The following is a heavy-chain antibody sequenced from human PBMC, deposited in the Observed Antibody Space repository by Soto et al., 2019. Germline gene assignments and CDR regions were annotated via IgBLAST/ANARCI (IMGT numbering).Heavy chain of an antibody. J-gene: IGHJ6*03. CDR2: INPSGGST. CDR3: ARAGLYDFDYYYMDV. D-gene: IGHD3-3*01. Sequence: ASVKVSCKASGYTFTSYYMHWVRQAPGQGLEWMGIINPSGGSTSYAQKFQGRVTMTRDTPTSTVYMELSSLRSEDTAVYYCARAGLYDFDYYYMDVWGKGTTVTVSS. CDR1: GYTFTSYY. V-gene: IGHV1-46*03.